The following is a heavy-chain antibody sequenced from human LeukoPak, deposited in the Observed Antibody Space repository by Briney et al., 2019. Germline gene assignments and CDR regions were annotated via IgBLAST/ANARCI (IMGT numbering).Heavy chain of an antibody. CDR2: ISYDGSNK. Sequence: GGSLRLSCAASGLTFSSYGMHRVRQAPGKGLEWVAVISYDGSNKYYADSVKGRFTISRDNSKNTLYLQMNSLRAEDTAVYYCAKDYYGSGSYPYYFDYWGQGTLVTVSS. V-gene: IGHV3-30*18. J-gene: IGHJ4*02. CDR3: AKDYYGSGSYPYYFDY. D-gene: IGHD3-10*01. CDR1: GLTFSSYG.